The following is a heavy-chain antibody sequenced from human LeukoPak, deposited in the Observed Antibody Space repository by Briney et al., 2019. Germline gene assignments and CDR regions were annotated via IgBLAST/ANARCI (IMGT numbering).Heavy chain of an antibody. J-gene: IGHJ3*02. Sequence: GGSLRLSCSASGFTFSTYAMHWVRQAPGKGLEYVSATSSNGGSTYYADSVKGRFTISRDNSKSTLYLQMSSLRAEDTAVYYCVVSYLYAFDIWGQGTMVTVSS. CDR1: GFTFSTYA. D-gene: IGHD5-18*01. V-gene: IGHV3-64D*09. CDR3: VVSYLYAFDI. CDR2: TSSNGGST.